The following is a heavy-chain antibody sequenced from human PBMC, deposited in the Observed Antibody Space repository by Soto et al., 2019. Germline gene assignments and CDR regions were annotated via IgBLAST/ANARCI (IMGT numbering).Heavy chain of an antibody. CDR3: TKLDRLRLGELSLAPFDS. V-gene: IGHV3-23*01. CDR2: TSGGGGSA. D-gene: IGHD3-16*02. CDR1: GLIFSAYA. Sequence: GGSLRLSCAASGLIFSAYAMSWVRQPPGKGLEWVSSTSGGGGSAYYADSVKGRFTISRDNSKNTLYLQMDSLRAEDTAIYFCTKLDRLRLGELSLAPFDSWGQGTLVTVSS. J-gene: IGHJ4*02.